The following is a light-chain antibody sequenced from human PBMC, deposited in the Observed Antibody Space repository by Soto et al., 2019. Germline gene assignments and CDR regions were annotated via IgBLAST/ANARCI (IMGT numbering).Light chain of an antibody. Sequence: QSVLTQPPSVSGAPGQRVTSSCPGSSSNIGAGYDVHWYQQLPGTAPKLLIYGNSNRPSGVPDRFSGSKSGTSASLAITGLQAEDEADYYCQYYDSSLSGYVFGTGTKLTVL. CDR2: GNS. CDR1: SSNIGAGYD. V-gene: IGLV1-40*01. J-gene: IGLJ1*01. CDR3: QYYDSSLSGYV.